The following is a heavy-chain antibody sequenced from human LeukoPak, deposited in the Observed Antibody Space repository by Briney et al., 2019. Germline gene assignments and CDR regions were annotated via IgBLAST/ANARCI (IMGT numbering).Heavy chain of an antibody. D-gene: IGHD1-7*01. CDR1: GFTFSNAW. CDR2: ISSSSSYI. J-gene: IGHJ5*02. CDR3: ARDRSSFRGNYDWFDP. Sequence: GGSLRLSCAASGFTFSNAWMSWVRQAPGKGLEWVSSISSSSSYIYYADSVKGRFTISRDNAKNSLYLQMNSLRAEDTAVYYCARDRSSFRGNYDWFDPWGQGTLVTVSS. V-gene: IGHV3-21*01.